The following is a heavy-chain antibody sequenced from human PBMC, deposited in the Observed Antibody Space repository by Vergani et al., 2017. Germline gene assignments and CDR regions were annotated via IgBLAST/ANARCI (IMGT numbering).Heavy chain of an antibody. CDR2: IIPIFGTA. V-gene: IGHV1-69*06. D-gene: IGHD2-15*01. J-gene: IGHJ6*03. CDR1: GGTFSSYA. CDR3: ARAALDPGYCSGGSCYSGPRFYYYYYMDV. Sequence: QVQLVQSGAEVKTPGSSVKVSCKASGGTFSSYAISWVRQAPGQGLEWMGGIIPIFGTANYAQKFQGRVTITADKSTSTAYMELSSLRSEDTAVYYCARAALDPGYCSGGSCYSGPRFYYYYYMDVWGKGTMVTVSS.